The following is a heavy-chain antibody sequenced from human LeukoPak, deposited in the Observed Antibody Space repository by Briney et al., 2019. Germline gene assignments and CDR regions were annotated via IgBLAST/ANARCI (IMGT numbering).Heavy chain of an antibody. Sequence: SETLSLTCAVYGGSFSGYYWSWIRQPPGRGLEWIGEINHSGSTNYIPSLKSRVTISIGTSKNQFSLKLSSVTAADTAVYYCARGVYIAAAQYGYWGQGTLVTVSS. CDR2: INHSGST. CDR1: GGSFSGYY. CDR3: ARGVYIAAAQYGY. V-gene: IGHV4-34*01. D-gene: IGHD6-13*01. J-gene: IGHJ4*02.